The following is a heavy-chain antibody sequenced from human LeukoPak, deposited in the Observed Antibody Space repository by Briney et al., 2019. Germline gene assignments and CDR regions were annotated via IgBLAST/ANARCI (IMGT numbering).Heavy chain of an antibody. Sequence: SETLSLTCTVSGGSISSYYRSWIRQPPGKGLEWIGYIYYSGSTNYNPSLKSRVTISVDTSKNQFSLKLSSVTAADTAVYYCARSTGGFPDYWGQGTLVTVSS. D-gene: IGHD4-23*01. CDR2: IYYSGST. J-gene: IGHJ4*02. V-gene: IGHV4-59*01. CDR1: GGSISSYY. CDR3: ARSTGGFPDY.